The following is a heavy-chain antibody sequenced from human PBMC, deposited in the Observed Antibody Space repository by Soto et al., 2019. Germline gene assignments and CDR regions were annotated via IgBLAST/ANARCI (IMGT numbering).Heavy chain of an antibody. Sequence: QLQLQESGPGLVKPSETLSLTCTVSGASISSSAYYWGWIRQPPGKGLEWIGSIFYSGDAYYNPSLKSRVTISVDTSKNQFSLKLNSVTAADTAVYYCARQMGSWYSAFDNWGQGTLVTVSS. J-gene: IGHJ4*02. CDR1: GASISSSAYY. CDR3: ARQMGSWYSAFDN. CDR2: IFYSGDA. D-gene: IGHD6-13*01. V-gene: IGHV4-39*01.